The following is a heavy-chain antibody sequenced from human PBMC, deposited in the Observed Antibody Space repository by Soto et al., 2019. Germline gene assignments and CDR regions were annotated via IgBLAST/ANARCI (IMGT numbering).Heavy chain of an antibody. CDR1: GFAFDING. V-gene: IGHV3-23*01. CDR3: AKVRRDFAWLSELDYFDY. CDR2: ISPGGGTS. D-gene: IGHD3-9*01. J-gene: IGHJ4*02. Sequence: GGSLRLSCAASGFAFDINGMTWVRQVPGKGLEWVSAISPGGGTSYYADPVKGRFTISRDNSKNMLYLQMNSLRAEDTAVYYCAKVRRDFAWLSELDYFDYWGQGTLVTVSS.